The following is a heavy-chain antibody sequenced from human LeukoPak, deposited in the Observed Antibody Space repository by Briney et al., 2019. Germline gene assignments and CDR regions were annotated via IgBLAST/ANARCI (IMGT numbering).Heavy chain of an antibody. CDR1: GFTVSSNY. CDR3: AKAAGYYGDYLGY. D-gene: IGHD4-17*01. Sequence: GGSLRLSCAASGFTVSSNYMSWVRQAPGKGLEWVSVIYSGGSTYYADSVRGRFTISRDNSKNTLYLQMNSLRAEDTAVYYCAKAAGYYGDYLGYWGQGTLVTVSS. J-gene: IGHJ4*02. V-gene: IGHV3-53*01. CDR2: IYSGGST.